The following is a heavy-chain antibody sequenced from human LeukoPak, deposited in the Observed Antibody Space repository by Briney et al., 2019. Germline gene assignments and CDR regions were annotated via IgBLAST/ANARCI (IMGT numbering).Heavy chain of an antibody. J-gene: IGHJ6*03. CDR2: VSSSGGTT. Sequence: PGGSLRLSCVASGFTFSSYGMSWVRQAPGKGLEWVSAVSSSGGTTYYADSVKGRFTISRDNSKNTLYLQMNSLRAEDTAVYYCAKYWGAYGDYRGRYMDVWGKGTTVTVSS. V-gene: IGHV3-23*01. CDR1: GFTFSSYG. D-gene: IGHD4-17*01. CDR3: AKYWGAYGDYRGRYMDV.